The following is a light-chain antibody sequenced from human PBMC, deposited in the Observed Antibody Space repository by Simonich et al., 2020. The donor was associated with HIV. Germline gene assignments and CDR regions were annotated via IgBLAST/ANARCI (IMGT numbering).Light chain of an antibody. J-gene: IGKJ4*01. CDR1: QGISSA. V-gene: IGKV1-13*02. CDR3: QQYNSYSPTLT. CDR2: DAS. Sequence: AIQLTQSPSSLSASVGDRVTITCRTSQGISSALAWYQQKPGKAPKLLMHDASTLESGVPSRFSGSGSGTDFTLTISSLQPEDFATYYCQQYNSYSPTLTFGGGTKVEI.